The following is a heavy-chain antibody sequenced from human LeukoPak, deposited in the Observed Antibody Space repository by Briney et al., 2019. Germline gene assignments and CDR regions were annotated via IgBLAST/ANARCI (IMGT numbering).Heavy chain of an antibody. D-gene: IGHD2-15*01. Sequence: GGSLRLSCAASGFTFSSYGMHWVRQAPGKGLEWVAFIRYDGSNKYYADSVKGRFTISRDNPKNTLYLQMNSLRAEDTAVYYCARYSPYYYYGMDVWGQGTTVTVSS. CDR2: IRYDGSNK. CDR1: GFTFSSYG. CDR3: ARYSPYYYYGMDV. J-gene: IGHJ6*02. V-gene: IGHV3-30*02.